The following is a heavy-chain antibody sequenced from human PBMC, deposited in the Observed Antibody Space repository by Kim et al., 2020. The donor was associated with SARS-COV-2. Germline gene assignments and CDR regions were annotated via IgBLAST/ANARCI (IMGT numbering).Heavy chain of an antibody. CDR2: AKSNTYGGTS. D-gene: IGHD5-18*01. Sequence: GGSLRLSCTTSGFSFRDYDMSWFRQAPGKGLEWVGFAKSNTYGGTSEYAASVKGRVTISRDDSKSIAYLQMDSLKAEDTGLYSCSRGARYSRSYYPCFD. CDR1: GFSFRDYD. J-gene: IGHJ4*01. CDR3: SRGARYSRSYYPCFD. V-gene: IGHV3-49*03.